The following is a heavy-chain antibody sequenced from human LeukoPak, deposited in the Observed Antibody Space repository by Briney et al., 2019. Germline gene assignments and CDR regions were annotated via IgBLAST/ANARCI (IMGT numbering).Heavy chain of an antibody. J-gene: IGHJ4*02. V-gene: IGHV3-48*04. D-gene: IGHD5-24*01. CDR3: ARAQAIQRWLRPYYFDY. Sequence: PGGSLRLSCAASGFTFSSYSMNWVRQAPGKGLEWVSYISSSSSTIYYADSVKGRFTISRDNAKNSLYLQMNSLRAEDTAVYYCARAQAIQRWLRPYYFDYWGQGTLVTVSS. CDR1: GFTFSSYS. CDR2: ISSSSSTI.